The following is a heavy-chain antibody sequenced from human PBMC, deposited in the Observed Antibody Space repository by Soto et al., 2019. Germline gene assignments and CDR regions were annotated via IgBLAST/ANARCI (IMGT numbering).Heavy chain of an antibody. J-gene: IGHJ4*02. V-gene: IGHV4-31*03. CDR2: IYYSGST. CDR1: GGSISSGGYY. CDR3: ARETRRGYSYGIIVGSFGY. D-gene: IGHD5-18*01. Sequence: QVQLQESGPGLVKPSQTLSLTCTVSGGSISSGGYYWSWIRQHPGKGLEWIGYIYYSGSTYYNPSLKSRVTISVDTSKNQFSLKLSSVTAADTAVYYCARETRRGYSYGIIVGSFGYWGQGTLVTVSS.